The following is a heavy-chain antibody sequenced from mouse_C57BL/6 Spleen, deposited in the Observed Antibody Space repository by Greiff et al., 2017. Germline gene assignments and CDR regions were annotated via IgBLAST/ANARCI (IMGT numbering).Heavy chain of an antibody. Sequence: EVQRVESGGGLVKPGGSLKLSCAASGFTFSSYAMSWVRQTPEKRLEWVATISDGGSYTYYPDNVKGRFTISRDNAKNNLYLQRSHLKSEDTAMYYCARGGYYGSSSYYFDYWGQGTTLTVSS. CDR2: ISDGGSYT. V-gene: IGHV5-4*01. CDR3: ARGGYYGSSSYYFDY. D-gene: IGHD1-1*01. J-gene: IGHJ2*01. CDR1: GFTFSSYA.